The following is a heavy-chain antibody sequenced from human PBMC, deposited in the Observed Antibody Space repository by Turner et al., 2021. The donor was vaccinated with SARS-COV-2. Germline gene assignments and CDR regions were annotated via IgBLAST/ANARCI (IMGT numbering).Heavy chain of an antibody. CDR3: ARDHYYDSSGYTLDAFDI. CDR1: GFTLSRYG. Sequence: QVQLVDSGGGVVQPGRSLRPSCAGSGFTLSRYGMHWVRQAPGKGLEWVAVIWYDGSKKYYADSVKGRFTISRDNSKNTLYLQMNSLRAEDTAVYYCARDHYYDSSGYTLDAFDIWGQGTMVTISS. J-gene: IGHJ3*02. CDR2: IWYDGSKK. V-gene: IGHV3-33*01. D-gene: IGHD3-22*01.